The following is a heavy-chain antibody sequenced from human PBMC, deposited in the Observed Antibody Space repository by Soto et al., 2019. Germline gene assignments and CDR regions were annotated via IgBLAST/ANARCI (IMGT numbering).Heavy chain of an antibody. V-gene: IGHV1-8*01. CDR1: GYTFTSYD. D-gene: IGHD6-13*01. Sequence: ASVKVSCKASGYTFTSYDINWVRQATGQGLEWMGWMNPNSGNTGYAQKFQGRVTMTRNTSISTAYMELSSLRSEDTAVYYCARGFLIAAAGTNYYYGMDVWGQGTMVTVSS. J-gene: IGHJ6*02. CDR2: MNPNSGNT. CDR3: ARGFLIAAAGTNYYYGMDV.